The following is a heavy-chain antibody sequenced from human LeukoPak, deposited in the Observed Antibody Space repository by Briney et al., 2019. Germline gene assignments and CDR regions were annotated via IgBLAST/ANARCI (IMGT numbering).Heavy chain of an antibody. D-gene: IGHD3-22*01. CDR3: AKTMIIVVINPPFDY. J-gene: IGHJ4*02. CDR1: GFTFTRHA. CDR2: ISGRGDNT. V-gene: IGHV3-23*01. Sequence: GGSLRLSCTASGFTFTRHAMYWVRQSPGKGLEWVAAISGRGDNTYYEDPVKGRFTISRDNSRNTLYLEMNNLRAEDTAVYFCAKTMIIVVINPPFDYWGQGILVSVSS.